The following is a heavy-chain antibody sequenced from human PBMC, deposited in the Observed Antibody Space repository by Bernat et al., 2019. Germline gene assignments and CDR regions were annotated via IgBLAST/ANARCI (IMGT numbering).Heavy chain of an antibody. CDR3: AKAPLGSCGGVICYYFDY. CDR1: GFTFNTYA. CDR2: ITSGVGNT. D-gene: IGHD2-15*01. J-gene: IGHJ4*02. Sequence: EVQLLQSGGGLVQPGGSLRLSCVASGFTFNTYAMNWVRHAPGKGLEWVSSITSGVGNTYYANSVKGRFTISRDTSKNTLYLQMNSLRAEDAAVYYCAKAPLGSCGGVICYYFDYWGQGALVTVSS. V-gene: IGHV3-23*01.